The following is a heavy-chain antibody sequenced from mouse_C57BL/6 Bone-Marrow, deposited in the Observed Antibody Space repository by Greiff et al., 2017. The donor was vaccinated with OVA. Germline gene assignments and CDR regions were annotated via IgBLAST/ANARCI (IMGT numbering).Heavy chain of an antibody. J-gene: IGHJ1*03. CDR3: AVYYGSSPYWGFDV. D-gene: IGHD1-1*01. CDR1: GYTFTSYW. Sequence: QVQLQQPGAELVKPGASVKLSCKASGYTFTSYWLQWVKQRPGQGLEWIGAIDPSDSYTNYNQKFKGQATLTVDTSSSTADMQLSSLTSEDSAVYYCAVYYGSSPYWGFDVWGTGTTVTVSS. CDR2: IDPSDSYT. V-gene: IGHV1-50*01.